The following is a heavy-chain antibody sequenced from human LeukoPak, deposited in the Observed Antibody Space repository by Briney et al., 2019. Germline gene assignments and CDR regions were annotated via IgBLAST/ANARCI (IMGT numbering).Heavy chain of an antibody. CDR3: ARRAVAGTAFDI. D-gene: IGHD6-19*01. Sequence: SETLSLTYTVSSGSFNSSSYYWGWIRQPPGKGLEWIGSIYYIGNTYYNPSLKSRVTMSVDTSKNQFSLKLSSVTAADTAVYYCARRAVAGTAFDIWGQGTMVTVSS. CDR2: IYYIGNT. CDR1: SGSFNSSSYY. V-gene: IGHV4-39*01. J-gene: IGHJ3*02.